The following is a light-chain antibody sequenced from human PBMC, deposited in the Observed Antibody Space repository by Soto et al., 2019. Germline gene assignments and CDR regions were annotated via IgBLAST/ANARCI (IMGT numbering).Light chain of an antibody. J-gene: IGLJ3*02. CDR1: SSEVGGYNY. V-gene: IGLV2-11*01. CDR2: DVN. CDR3: CSYAGTYTWV. Sequence: QSALTQPRSVSGSPGQSVTISCTGTSSEVGGYNYVSWYQQHPGKAPKLMIYDVNKRPSGVPDRFSGSKSGNTASLTISGLQAEDEADYYCCSYAGTYTWVFGGGTKLTVL.